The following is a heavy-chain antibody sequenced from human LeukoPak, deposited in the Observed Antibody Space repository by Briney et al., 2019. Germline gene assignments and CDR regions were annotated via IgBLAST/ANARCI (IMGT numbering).Heavy chain of an antibody. V-gene: IGHV4-34*01. J-gene: IGHJ6*02. D-gene: IGHD2-2*01. CDR2: INHSGST. CDR1: GGSFSGYY. Sequence: PSETLTLTCAVYGGSFSGYYWSWIRQPPGKGLEWIGEINHSGSTNYNPSLKSRVTISVDTSKNQFSLKLSSVTAADTAVYYCAREVFVVVPAGGMDVWGQGTTVTVSS. CDR3: AREVFVVVPAGGMDV.